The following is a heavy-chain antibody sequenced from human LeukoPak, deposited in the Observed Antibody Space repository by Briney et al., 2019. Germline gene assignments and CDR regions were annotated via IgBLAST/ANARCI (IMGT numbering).Heavy chain of an antibody. CDR2: IYSGGST. J-gene: IGHJ4*02. D-gene: IGHD3-9*01. Sequence: GGSLRLSCAASGFTVSSNYMSWVRQAPGKGPEWVSVIYSGGSTYYADSVKGRFTISRHNSKNTLYLQMNSLRAEDTAVYYCARGDYDILTGYSPFDYWGQGTLVTVSS. CDR3: ARGDYDILTGYSPFDY. CDR1: GFTVSSNY. V-gene: IGHV3-53*04.